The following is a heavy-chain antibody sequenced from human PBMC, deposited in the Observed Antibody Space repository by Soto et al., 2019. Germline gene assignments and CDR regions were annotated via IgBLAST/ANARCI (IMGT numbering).Heavy chain of an antibody. Sequence: QVTLKESGPVLVKPTETLTLTCTVSGFSLSNARMGVSWIRQPPGKALEWLAHIFSNDEKSYRTSLKSRLTSSNDTSKSQVVRTMTNMHTIDTATYYCAQIYDSSGYLNYYSDYWGQGTLVTVSS. D-gene: IGHD3-22*01. CDR3: AQIYDSSGYLNYYSDY. V-gene: IGHV2-26*01. J-gene: IGHJ4*02. CDR1: GFSLSNARMG. CDR2: IFSNDEK.